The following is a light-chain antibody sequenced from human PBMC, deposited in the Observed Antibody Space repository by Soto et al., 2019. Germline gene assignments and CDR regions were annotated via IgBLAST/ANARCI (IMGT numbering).Light chain of an antibody. V-gene: IGKV1-5*03. Sequence: DIPMTQSPSTLSASVGDRVTITCRASQSISSWLAWYQQKPGKAPKLLIYKASSLESGVPSRFSGSGSGTEFTLTISSLQPDDFATYYCQQYNSYSSLFGQGTKVEIK. J-gene: IGKJ1*01. CDR3: QQYNSYSSL. CDR1: QSISSW. CDR2: KAS.